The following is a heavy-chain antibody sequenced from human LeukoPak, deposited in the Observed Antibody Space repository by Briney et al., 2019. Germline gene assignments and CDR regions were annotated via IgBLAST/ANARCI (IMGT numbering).Heavy chain of an antibody. V-gene: IGHV4-38-2*02. Sequence: SETLSLTCTVSGYSISSGYYWGWIRQPPGKGLEWIGHIYHSGSTYYNPSLKSRVTISVDTSKNQFPLKLSSVTAADTAVYYCARARVRGVSWFDPWGQGTLVTVSS. CDR1: GYSISSGYY. D-gene: IGHD3-10*01. CDR3: ARARVRGVSWFDP. J-gene: IGHJ5*02. CDR2: IYHSGST.